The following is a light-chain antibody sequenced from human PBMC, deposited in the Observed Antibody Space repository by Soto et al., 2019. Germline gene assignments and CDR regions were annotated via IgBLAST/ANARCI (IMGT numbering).Light chain of an antibody. Sequence: QSVLTQPASVSGSPGQSITISRTGTSSDVGGYNYVSWYQQHPGKAPKLMIYDVSNRPSGVSNRFSGSKSGNTASLTISGLQAEDEADYYCCSYTSSTIYVFGTGTKVTVL. CDR1: SSDVGGYNY. CDR2: DVS. V-gene: IGLV2-14*01. CDR3: CSYTSSTIYV. J-gene: IGLJ1*01.